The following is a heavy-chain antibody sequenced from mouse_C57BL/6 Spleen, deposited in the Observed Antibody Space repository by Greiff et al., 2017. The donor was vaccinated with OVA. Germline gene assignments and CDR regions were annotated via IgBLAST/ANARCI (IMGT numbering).Heavy chain of an antibody. CDR2: IHPNSGST. CDR1: GYTFTSYW. D-gene: IGHD2-1*01. Sequence: VQLQQPGAELVKPGASVTLSCKASGYTFTSYWMHWVKQRPGQGLEWIGMIHPNSGSTNYNEKFKSKATLTVDKSSSTAYMQLSSLTSEDSAVYDCARDYYGNYGYFDVWGTGTTVTVSS. CDR3: ARDYYGNYGYFDV. V-gene: IGHV1-64*01. J-gene: IGHJ1*03.